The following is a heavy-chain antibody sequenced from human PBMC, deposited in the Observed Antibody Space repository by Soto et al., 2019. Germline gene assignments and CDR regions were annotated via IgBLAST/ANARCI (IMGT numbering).Heavy chain of an antibody. D-gene: IGHD3-10*01. Sequence: GASVNVSCKASGYTFTSYYMHWVRQAPGQGLEWMGIINPSGGSTNYAQKFQGRVTMTRDTSTSTVYMELSSLRSEDTAVNYCASAWPGDGYDYWGQGPLGTVSS. CDR3: ASAWPGDGYDY. CDR1: GYTFTSYY. CDR2: INPSGGST. J-gene: IGHJ4*02. V-gene: IGHV1-46*01.